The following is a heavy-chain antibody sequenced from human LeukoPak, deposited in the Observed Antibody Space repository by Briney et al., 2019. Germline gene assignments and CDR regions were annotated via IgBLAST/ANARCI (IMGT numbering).Heavy chain of an antibody. CDR1: GYTFTSYS. CDR3: ARASYCSGGSCYSDY. V-gene: IGHV1-18*01. D-gene: IGHD2-15*01. J-gene: IGHJ4*02. Sequence: ASVKVSCKASGYTFTSYSISWVRQAPGQGLELMGWISTYNGNTIYAQKVKGRVTMTTGTSTSTAYMELRSLKSGDTAVYYCARASYCSGGSCYSDYWGQGTLVTVSS. CDR2: ISTYNGNT.